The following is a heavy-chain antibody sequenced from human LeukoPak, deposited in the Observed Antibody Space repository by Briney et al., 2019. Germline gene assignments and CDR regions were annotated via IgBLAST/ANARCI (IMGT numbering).Heavy chain of an antibody. Sequence: GGSLRLSCTGSGFTFCDYAMTWVRQAPGKGLEWVGFIRSKAFGGTTEYAASVKGTFIISRDDSKSIAYLQVNSLKTEDTAVYYCARLVYCSGASCYFDPWGQGTLVTVSS. J-gene: IGHJ5*02. CDR1: GFTFCDYA. V-gene: IGHV3-49*04. D-gene: IGHD2-15*01. CDR3: ARLVYCSGASCYFDP. CDR2: IRSKAFGGTT.